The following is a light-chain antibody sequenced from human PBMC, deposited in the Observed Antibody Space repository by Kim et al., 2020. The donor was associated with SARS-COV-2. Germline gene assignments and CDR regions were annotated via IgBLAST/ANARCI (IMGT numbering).Light chain of an antibody. CDR1: RSLVHSNGNTY. J-gene: IGKJ2*01. V-gene: IGKV2-30*02. Sequence: DIVMTQSPLSLPVTLGQPASISCRSSRSLVHSNGNTYLTWFQQRPGQSPRRLIYEVSKRDSGVPDRFSGSGSGSDFTLKISRVEAEDVGIYYCKHGLDWPYTFGQGTKLEI. CDR3: KHGLDWPYT. CDR2: EVS.